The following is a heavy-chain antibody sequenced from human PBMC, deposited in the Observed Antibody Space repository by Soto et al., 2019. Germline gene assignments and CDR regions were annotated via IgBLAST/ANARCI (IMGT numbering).Heavy chain of an antibody. CDR1: GYTFTAYY. V-gene: IGHV1-2*02. D-gene: IGHD5-18*01. Sequence: ASVKVSCKASGYTFTAYYMHWVRQAPGQGLEWMGWINPNSGGTNYAQKFQGRVTMTWDTSISTAYMELSRLRFDDTAVYYCARDLDSYGYLWGQGTLVPVSS. CDR3: ARDLDSYGYL. J-gene: IGHJ5*02. CDR2: INPNSGGT.